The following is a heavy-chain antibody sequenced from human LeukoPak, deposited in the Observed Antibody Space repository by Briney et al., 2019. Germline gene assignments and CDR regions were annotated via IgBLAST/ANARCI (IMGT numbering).Heavy chain of an antibody. CDR1: GFIFSSYA. V-gene: IGHV3-23*01. CDR2: ITDSGSYT. D-gene: IGHD6-19*01. J-gene: IGHJ4*02. Sequence: GGSLRLSCAASGFIFSSYAMSWVRQAPGRGLEWVASITDSGSYTYHTDSVKGRFTISRDNSKNTLYLQMTSLRAEDTALYYCTTYRSPEFDYWGQGSLVTVSS. CDR3: TTYRSPEFDY.